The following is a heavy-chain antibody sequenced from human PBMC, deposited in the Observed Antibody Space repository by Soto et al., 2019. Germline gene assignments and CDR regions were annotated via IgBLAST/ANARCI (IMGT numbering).Heavy chain of an antibody. D-gene: IGHD1-26*01. CDR2: IDPSDSYT. CDR3: ARELVGANYYYYYGMGV. V-gene: IGHV5-10-1*01. J-gene: IGHJ6*02. Sequence: PGESLKISCKGSGYSFTSYWISWVRQMPGKGLEWMGRIDPSDSYTNYSPSFQGHVTISADKSISTAYLQWSSLKASDTAMYYCARELVGANYYYYYGMGVWGQGTTVTVSS. CDR1: GYSFTSYW.